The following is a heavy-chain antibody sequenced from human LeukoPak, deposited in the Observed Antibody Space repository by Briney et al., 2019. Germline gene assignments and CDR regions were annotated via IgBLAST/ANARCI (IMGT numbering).Heavy chain of an antibody. J-gene: IGHJ4*02. D-gene: IGHD1-26*01. V-gene: IGHV3-21*01. CDR1: GFTFSGYN. CDR3: ARAATVGTTRPGTHFDY. Sequence: GGSLRLSCAASGFTFSGYNMNWVRQAPGKGLEWVSSISGSSSYIYYADSAKGRFSISRDNAKNSLYLQMNSLRAEDTAVYYCARAATVGTTRPGTHFDYWGQGTLVTVSS. CDR2: ISGSSSYI.